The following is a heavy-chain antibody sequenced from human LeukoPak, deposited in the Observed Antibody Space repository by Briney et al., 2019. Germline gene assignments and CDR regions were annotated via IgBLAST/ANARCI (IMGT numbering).Heavy chain of an antibody. CDR1: GGSISSYY. D-gene: IGHD3-22*01. Sequence: SETLSLTCTVSGGSISSYYWSRIRQLPGKGLEWVGYIYYSGSTNYNPPLKSRVTISVDTSKNQFSLKLSSVTAADTAVYYCAGWTDYYDSSGGAFDIWGQGTMVTVSS. J-gene: IGHJ3*02. V-gene: IGHV4-59*01. CDR2: IYYSGST. CDR3: AGWTDYYDSSGGAFDI.